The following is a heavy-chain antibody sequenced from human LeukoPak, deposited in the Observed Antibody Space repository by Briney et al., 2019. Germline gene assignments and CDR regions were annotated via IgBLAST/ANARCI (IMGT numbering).Heavy chain of an antibody. CDR3: TTIFVANFDY. CDR1: GFTFSNAW. Sequence: GGSLRLSCAAFGFTFSNAWMSWVRQAPGKGLEWVGRIKSKTDGGTTDYAAPVKGRFTISRDDPKNTLSLQMNSLKTEDTAVYYCTTIFVANFDYWGQGTLVTVSS. J-gene: IGHJ4*02. CDR2: IKSKTDGGTT. D-gene: IGHD5-12*01. V-gene: IGHV3-15*01.